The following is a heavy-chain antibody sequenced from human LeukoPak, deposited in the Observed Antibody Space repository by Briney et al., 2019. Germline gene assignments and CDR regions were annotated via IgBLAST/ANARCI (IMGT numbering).Heavy chain of an antibody. CDR2: IYYSGST. CDR1: GGSISSSSYY. CDR3: ARRVVPAASEIDP. J-gene: IGHJ5*02. V-gene: IGHV4-39*01. D-gene: IGHD2-2*01. Sequence: SETLSLTCTVSGGSISSSSYYWGWIRQPLGKGLEWIGSIYYSGSTYYNPSLKSRVTISVDTSKNQFSLKLSSVTAADTAVYYCARRVVPAASEIDPWGQGTLVTVSS.